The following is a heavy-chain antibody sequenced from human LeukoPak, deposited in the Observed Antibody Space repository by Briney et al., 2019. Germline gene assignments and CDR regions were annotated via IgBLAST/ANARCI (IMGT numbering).Heavy chain of an antibody. V-gene: IGHV1-2*02. CDR3: ARDLRRGYYYGSANNWFDP. J-gene: IGHJ5*02. CDR1: GYTFTGYY. Sequence: ASVKVSCKASGYTFTGYYMHWVRQAPGQGLEWMGWINPNSGGTNYAQKFQGRVTMTRDTSISTAYMELSRLRSDDTAVYYCARDLRRGYYYGSANNWFDPWGQGTLVTVSS. CDR2: INPNSGGT. D-gene: IGHD3-10*01.